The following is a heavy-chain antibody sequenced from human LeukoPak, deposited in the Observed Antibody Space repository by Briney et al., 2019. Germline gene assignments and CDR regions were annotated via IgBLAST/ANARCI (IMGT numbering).Heavy chain of an antibody. CDR1: GYTFTSYG. J-gene: IGHJ6*02. CDR2: ISAYNGNT. CDR3: ARELAVVPAAIIYYYYGMDV. D-gene: IGHD2-2*02. V-gene: IGHV1-18*01. Sequence: ASVKVSCKASGYTFTSYGISWVRQAPGQGLEWMGWISAYNGNTNYAQKLQGRVTMTTDTSTSTAYMELRSLRSDDTAVYYCARELAVVPAAIIYYYYGMDVWGQGTTVTVSS.